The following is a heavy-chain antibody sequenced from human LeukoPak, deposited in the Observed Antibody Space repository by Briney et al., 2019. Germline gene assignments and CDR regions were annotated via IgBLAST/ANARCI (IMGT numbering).Heavy chain of an antibody. J-gene: IGHJ4*02. Sequence: GRSLRLSCAASGFTFSSYGMHWVRQAPGKGLEWVAVIWYDGSNKYYADSVKGRFTISRDNSKNTLYLQMNSLRAEDTAVYYCAREQGIQLRPDYLGQGNLVTGSS. CDR1: GFTFSSYG. CDR2: IWYDGSNK. CDR3: AREQGIQLRPDY. V-gene: IGHV3-33*01. D-gene: IGHD2-2*01.